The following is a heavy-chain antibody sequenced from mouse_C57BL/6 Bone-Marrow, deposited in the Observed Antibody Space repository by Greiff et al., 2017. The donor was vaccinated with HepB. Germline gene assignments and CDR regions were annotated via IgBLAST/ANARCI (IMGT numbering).Heavy chain of an antibody. Sequence: QVQLQQSGAELVRPGASVKLSCKASGYTFTDYYINWVKQRPGQGLEWIARIYPGSGNTYYNEKFKGKATLTAEKSSSTAYMQLSSLTSEDSAVYFCAREGDYYGSSARAWFAYWGQGTLVTVSA. V-gene: IGHV1-76*01. CDR2: IYPGSGNT. D-gene: IGHD1-1*01. CDR1: GYTFTDYY. CDR3: AREGDYYGSSARAWFAY. J-gene: IGHJ3*01.